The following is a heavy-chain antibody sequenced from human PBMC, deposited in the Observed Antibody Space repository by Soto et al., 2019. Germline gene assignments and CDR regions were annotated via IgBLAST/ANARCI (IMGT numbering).Heavy chain of an antibody. V-gene: IGHV3-33*01. CDR2: IWYDGSNK. J-gene: IGHJ6*02. Sequence: GGSLRLSCAASGFTFSSYGMHWVRQAPGKGLEWVAVIWYDGSNKYYADSVKGRFTISRDNSKNTLYLQMNSLRAEDTAVYYCARDKLGYSSGPMDVWGQGTTVTVSS. CDR1: GFTFSSYG. D-gene: IGHD6-19*01. CDR3: ARDKLGYSSGPMDV.